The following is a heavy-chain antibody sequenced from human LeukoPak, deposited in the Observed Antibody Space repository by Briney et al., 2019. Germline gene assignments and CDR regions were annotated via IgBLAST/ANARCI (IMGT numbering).Heavy chain of an antibody. J-gene: IGHJ3*02. Sequence: GGSLRLSCAASGLILSSFWMSWVRQAPGKGLEWVANIKKDGSEMYYVNSVKGRFTISRYNAKNSLYLQMNSLRADDTAVYHCARQETSSYNGAFDIWGQGTMVTVSS. CDR3: ARQETSSYNGAFDI. V-gene: IGHV3-7*01. D-gene: IGHD5-24*01. CDR1: GLILSSFW. CDR2: IKKDGSEM.